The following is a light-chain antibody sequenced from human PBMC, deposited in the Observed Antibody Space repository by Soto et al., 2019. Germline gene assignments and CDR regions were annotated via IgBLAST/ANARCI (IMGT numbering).Light chain of an antibody. Sequence: QSVLTQPPSASGSPGQSVTISCTGTSSDVGNYNYVSWYQQHPGKAPKLIIYEVSYRPSGVPDRFSGSKSGNTASLTVSGLQAEDEADYYCNSYGGRTNYVFGPGTKVTVL. CDR1: SSDVGNYNY. J-gene: IGLJ1*01. V-gene: IGLV2-8*01. CDR2: EVS. CDR3: NSYGGRTNYV.